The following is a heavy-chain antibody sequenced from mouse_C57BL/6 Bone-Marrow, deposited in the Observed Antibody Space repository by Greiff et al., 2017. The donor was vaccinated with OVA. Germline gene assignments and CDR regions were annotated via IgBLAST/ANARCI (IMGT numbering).Heavy chain of an antibody. J-gene: IGHJ4*01. V-gene: IGHV5-6*01. CDR2: ISSGGSYT. Sequence: EVQGVESGGDLVKPGGSLKLSCAAPGFTFSSYGMSWVRQTPDKRLEWVATISSGGSYTYYPDSVKGRFTISRDNAKNTLYLQMSSLKSEDTAMYYCARHSLYAMDYWGQGTSVTVSS. CDR1: GFTFSSYG. D-gene: IGHD6-2*01. CDR3: ARHSLYAMDY.